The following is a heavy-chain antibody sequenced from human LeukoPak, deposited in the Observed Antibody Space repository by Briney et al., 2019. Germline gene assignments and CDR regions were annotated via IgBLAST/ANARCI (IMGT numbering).Heavy chain of an antibody. CDR2: IYPGDSDT. CDR3: AREPDSSGYSFDY. Sequence: GESLKISWKGSGYSFTSYWIGWVRQMPGKGLEWMGIIYPGDSDTRYSPSFQGQVTISVDKSINPAYLQWSSLKPSDTAMYYCAREPDSSGYSFDYWGQGTLVTVSS. CDR1: GYSFTSYW. V-gene: IGHV5-51*01. D-gene: IGHD3-22*01. J-gene: IGHJ4*02.